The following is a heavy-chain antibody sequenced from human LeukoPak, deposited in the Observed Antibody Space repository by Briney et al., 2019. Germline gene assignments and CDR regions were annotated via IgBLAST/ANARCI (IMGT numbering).Heavy chain of an antibody. J-gene: IGHJ6*02. CDR2: IWYDGSNK. CDR3: ARGDYGSGYYYYYGMDV. V-gene: IGHV3-33*01. D-gene: IGHD3-10*01. CDR1: GFTFSSYG. Sequence: GGSLRLSCAASGFTFSSYGMHWVRQAPGKGLEWVAVIWYDGSNKYYADSVKGRFTISRDNSKNTLYLQMNSLRAEDTAVYYCARGDYGSGYYYYYGMDVWGQGTTVTVSS.